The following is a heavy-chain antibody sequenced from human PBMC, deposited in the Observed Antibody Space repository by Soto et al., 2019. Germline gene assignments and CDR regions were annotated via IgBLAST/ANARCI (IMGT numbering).Heavy chain of an antibody. J-gene: IGHJ2*01. CDR2: ISYDGSNK. V-gene: IGHV3-30*18. D-gene: IGHD4-17*01. Sequence: QVQLVESGGGVVQLGRSLRLSCAASGFTFSSYGMHWVRQAPGKGLEWVAVISYDGSNKYYADSVKGRFTISRDNSKNTLYLQMNSLRAEDTAVYYCAKDHYTVTGNYWYFDLWGRGTLVTVSS. CDR1: GFTFSSYG. CDR3: AKDHYTVTGNYWYFDL.